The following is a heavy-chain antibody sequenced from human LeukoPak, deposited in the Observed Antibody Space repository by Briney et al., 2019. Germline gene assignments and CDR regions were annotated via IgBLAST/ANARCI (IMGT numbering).Heavy chain of an antibody. V-gene: IGHV3-21*01. J-gene: IGHJ4*02. D-gene: IGHD6-6*01. Sequence: GGSLRLSCAASGFTFSSYSMNWVRQAPGKGLEWVSSISSSSSYIYYADSVKGRFTISRDNAKNSLYLQVNSLRAEDTAVYYCARIGYSSSAFDYWGQGTLVTVSS. CDR3: ARIGYSSSAFDY. CDR1: GFTFSSYS. CDR2: ISSSSSYI.